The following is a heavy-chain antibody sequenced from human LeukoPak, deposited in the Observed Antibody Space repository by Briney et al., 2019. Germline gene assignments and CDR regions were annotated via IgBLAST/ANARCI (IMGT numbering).Heavy chain of an antibody. V-gene: IGHV3-23*01. J-gene: IGHJ4*02. CDR1: GFTFSSYA. Sequence: PGGSLRLSCAASGFTFSSYAMSWVRQAPGKGLEWVSAISGSGGSTYYADSVKGRFTISRDNSKNTLYLQMNSLRAEDTAVYYCARDGGTNGVCYTTCLTGPSDYWGQGTLVTVSS. CDR2: ISGSGGST. CDR3: ARDGGTNGVCYTTCLTGPSDY. D-gene: IGHD2-8*01.